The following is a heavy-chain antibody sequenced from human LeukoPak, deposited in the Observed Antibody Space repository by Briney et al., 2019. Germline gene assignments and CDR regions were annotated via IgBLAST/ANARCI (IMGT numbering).Heavy chain of an antibody. CDR1: GFTLSSYW. CDR3: ARGTYSSGWYDY. J-gene: IGHJ4*02. CDR2: IKQDGSEK. D-gene: IGHD6-19*01. Sequence: GGSMRLSWAAAGFTLSSYWMSWVRQAPGKGLEWVANIKQDGSEKYYVDSVKGRFTIPRDNAKNSLYLQMNCLRAEDTAVYYCARGTYSSGWYDYWGQGTLVTVSS. V-gene: IGHV3-7*05.